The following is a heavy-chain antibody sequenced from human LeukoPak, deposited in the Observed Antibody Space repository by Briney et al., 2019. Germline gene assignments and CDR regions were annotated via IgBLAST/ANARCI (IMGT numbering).Heavy chain of an antibody. D-gene: IGHD3-3*01. CDR3: ARGPYDFWSGLGY. CDR1: GGSFSGYY. V-gene: IGHV4-34*01. Sequence: PSETLSLTCAVYGGSFSGYYWSWIRQPPGKGLEWIGEINHSGSTNYNPSLKSRVTISVDTSKNQFSLKLSSVTAADTAVYHCARGPYDFWSGLGYWGRGTLVTVSS. J-gene: IGHJ4*02. CDR2: INHSGST.